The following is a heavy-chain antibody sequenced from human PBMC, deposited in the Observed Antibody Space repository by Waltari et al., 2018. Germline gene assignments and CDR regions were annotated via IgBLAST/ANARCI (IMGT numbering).Heavy chain of an antibody. J-gene: IGHJ3*02. CDR2: SNPSGGST. CDR3: ARDDSSGHDAFDI. Sequence: QVQLVQSGAEVKKPGASVKVSCKASGYTFTRYYMHWVRTAPGQGLEWMGISNPSGGSTSYAQKFQGRVTMTRDTSTSTVYMELSSLRSEDTAVYYCARDDSSGHDAFDIWGQGTMVTVSS. D-gene: IGHD3-22*01. CDR1: GYTFTRYY. V-gene: IGHV1-46*03.